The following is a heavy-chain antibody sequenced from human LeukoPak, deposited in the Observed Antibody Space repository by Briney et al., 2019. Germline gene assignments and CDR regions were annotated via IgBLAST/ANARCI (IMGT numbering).Heavy chain of an antibody. Sequence: PGGSLRLSCAASGFTFSSYWMSWVRQAPGKGLEWVANIKQDGSEKYYVDSVKGRSAISRDNAKNSLYLQMNSLRAEDTAVYYCAREVGVDWYFDLWGRGTLVTVSS. CDR3: AREVGVDWYFDL. J-gene: IGHJ2*01. CDR2: IKQDGSEK. D-gene: IGHD1-26*01. V-gene: IGHV3-7*01. CDR1: GFTFSSYW.